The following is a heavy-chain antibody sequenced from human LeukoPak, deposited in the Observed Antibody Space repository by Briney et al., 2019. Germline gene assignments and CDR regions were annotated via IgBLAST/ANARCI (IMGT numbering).Heavy chain of an antibody. CDR2: ISWNSGSI. J-gene: IGHJ4*02. V-gene: IGHV3-9*02. CDR3: AKDRVTMVRGVDY. D-gene: IGHD3-10*01. Sequence: GGSLTLSWAASGFISDDHATQCARQAAGEGLEWVLGISWNSGSIGYADYVKGRFTICRDNAKNSLYLQMNSLRAEDTALYYCAKDRVTMVRGVDYWGQGTLVTVSS. CDR1: GFISDDHA.